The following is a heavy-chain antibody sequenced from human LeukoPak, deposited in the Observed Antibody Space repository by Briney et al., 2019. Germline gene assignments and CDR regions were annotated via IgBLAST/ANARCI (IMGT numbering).Heavy chain of an antibody. Sequence: GGSLRLSCVASGFTFSTNGIHWVRQAPGNGLEWVAYIRKDGSDKYYAGSVKGRFTISRDNSKNTLYLQMNSLRPEDTALYYCAKDDQWSLDYWGQGTLVTASS. V-gene: IGHV3-30*02. J-gene: IGHJ4*02. CDR2: IRKDGSDK. CDR3: AKDDQWSLDY. D-gene: IGHD2-15*01. CDR1: GFTFSTNG.